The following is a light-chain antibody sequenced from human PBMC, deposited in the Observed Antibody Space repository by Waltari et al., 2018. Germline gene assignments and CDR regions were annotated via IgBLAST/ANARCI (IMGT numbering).Light chain of an antibody. Sequence: EIVLTQSPATLSLSPGESATLSCRASQSVSSYLAWYQQKPGQAPRLLIYDASNRATGMPARFSGSGSGTDFTLTISSLEPEDFAVYYCQQRSNWPTFGQGTKVEIK. CDR3: QQRSNWPT. CDR2: DAS. CDR1: QSVSSY. J-gene: IGKJ1*01. V-gene: IGKV3-11*01.